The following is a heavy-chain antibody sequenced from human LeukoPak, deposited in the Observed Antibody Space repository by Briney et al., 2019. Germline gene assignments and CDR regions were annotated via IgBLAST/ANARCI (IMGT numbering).Heavy chain of an antibody. V-gene: IGHV3-23*01. CDR2: ISGSGGST. D-gene: IGHD2-21*02. CDR1: GFTFDDYG. J-gene: IGHJ4*02. CDR3: AREQVTDGDFDY. Sequence: GGSLRLSCAASGFTFDDYGMSWVRQAPGKGLEWVSAISGSGGSTYYADSVKGRFTISRDNSKNSLYLQMNSLRAEDTAVYYCAREQVTDGDFDYWGQGTLVTVSS.